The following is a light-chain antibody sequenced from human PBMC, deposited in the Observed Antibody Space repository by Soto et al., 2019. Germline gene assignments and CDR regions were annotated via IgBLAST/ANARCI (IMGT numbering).Light chain of an antibody. CDR2: DVS. J-gene: IGLJ2*01. V-gene: IGLV2-14*01. CDR1: SSDVGGYNY. CDR3: SSYTSSSTPV. Sequence: QSALTQPASVSGSPGQSITISCTGTSSDVGGYNYVSWYLQHTGKAPKLMIYDVSNRPSGVSNRFSGSKSGNTASLTISGLQAEDEADYYCSSYTSSSTPVFGGGTKLTVL.